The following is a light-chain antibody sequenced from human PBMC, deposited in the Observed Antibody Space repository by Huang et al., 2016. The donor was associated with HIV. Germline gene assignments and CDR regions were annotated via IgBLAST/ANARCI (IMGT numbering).Light chain of an antibody. CDR1: QSLDSY. CDR2: DAS. Sequence: VLLTQSPATLSLSPGETATLSCRASQSLDSYLAWYQQRPGQPPKLLIVDASNRATGVPDRFSGTGSGTDFTLTISSLEPEDFAIYFCQQRTNWPELTFGGGTKVEI. CDR3: QQRTNWPELT. V-gene: IGKV3-11*01. J-gene: IGKJ4*01.